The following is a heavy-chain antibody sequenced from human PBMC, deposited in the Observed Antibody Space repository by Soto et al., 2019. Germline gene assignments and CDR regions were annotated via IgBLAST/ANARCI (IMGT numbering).Heavy chain of an antibody. V-gene: IGHV4-59*08. Sequence: SETLSLTCTVSGGSISSYYWSWIRQPPGKGLEWIGYIYYSGSTNYNPSLKSRDTISVDTSKNRFSLKLSSVTAAATAEYYCATHPDVLAGYGFCFDPWGQGTLDT. CDR1: GGSISSYY. D-gene: IGHD3-9*01. CDR3: ATHPDVLAGYGFCFDP. J-gene: IGHJ5*02. CDR2: IYYSGST.